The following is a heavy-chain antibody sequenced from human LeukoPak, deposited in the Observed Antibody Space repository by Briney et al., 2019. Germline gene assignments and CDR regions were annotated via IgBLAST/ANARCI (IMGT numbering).Heavy chain of an antibody. Sequence: GRSLRLSCAASGFTFSTYGMHWVRQAPGKGLEWVAVIWYDGSNKYYADSVKGRFTISRDNSKNTLYLQMNSLRAEDTALYYCARDSSSGWYYFDYWGQGTLVTVSS. D-gene: IGHD6-19*01. CDR1: GFTFSTYG. CDR3: ARDSSSGWYYFDY. J-gene: IGHJ4*02. V-gene: IGHV3-33*01. CDR2: IWYDGSNK.